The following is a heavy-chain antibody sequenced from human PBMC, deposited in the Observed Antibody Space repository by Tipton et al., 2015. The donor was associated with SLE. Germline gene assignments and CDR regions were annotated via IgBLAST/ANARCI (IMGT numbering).Heavy chain of an antibody. CDR3: ASVLYYYDSSGYYMDV. Sequence: TLSLTCTVSGVSISSYYWSWIRQPPGKGLEWIGYIYTSGSTNYNPSLKSRVTISGDTSKNQFSLKLSSVTAADTAIYYCASVLYYYDSSGYYMDVWGKGTTVTVSS. J-gene: IGHJ6*03. D-gene: IGHD3-22*01. CDR2: IYTSGST. V-gene: IGHV4-4*08. CDR1: GVSISSYY.